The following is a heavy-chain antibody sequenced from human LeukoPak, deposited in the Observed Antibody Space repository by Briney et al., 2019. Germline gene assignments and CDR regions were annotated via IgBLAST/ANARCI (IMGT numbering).Heavy chain of an antibody. D-gene: IGHD3-16*01. J-gene: IGHJ6*02. V-gene: IGHV1-69*13. CDR3: VRGNYYYGMDV. CDR2: IIPIFGTA. Sequence: SVKVSCKASRGTFSTYALSWVRQAPGQGLEGMGGIIPIFGTANYAQKFQGRVTITAEESTSTGYMELSSLRSEDTAVYYCVRGNYYYGMDVWGQGTTVTVSS. CDR1: RGTFSTYA.